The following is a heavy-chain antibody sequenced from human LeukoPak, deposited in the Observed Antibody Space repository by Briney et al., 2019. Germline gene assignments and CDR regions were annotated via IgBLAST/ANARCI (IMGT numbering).Heavy chain of an antibody. D-gene: IGHD4-11*01. Sequence: GGSLRLSCAASGFTFSSYSMNWVRQAPGKGLEWVSSISSSSSYIYYADSVKGRFTISRDNAKNSLYLQMNSLRAEDTAVYYCAREVFYSLDYYYYGIDVWGQGTTVTVSS. CDR1: GFTFSSYS. J-gene: IGHJ6*02. CDR2: ISSSSSYI. V-gene: IGHV3-21*04. CDR3: AREVFYSLDYYYYGIDV.